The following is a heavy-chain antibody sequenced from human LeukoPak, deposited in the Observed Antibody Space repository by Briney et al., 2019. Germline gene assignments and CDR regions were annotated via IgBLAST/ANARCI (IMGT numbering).Heavy chain of an antibody. J-gene: IGHJ3*02. V-gene: IGHV4-39*07. D-gene: IGHD3-22*01. CDR3: ARDRLSSAFDI. Sequence: SETLSLTCTVSGGSISSSSYYWGWIRQPPGKGLEWIGSIYYSGITYYNPSLKSRVTISIDTSKNQFSLKLSSVTAADTAVYYCARDRLSSAFDIWGQGTMVTVSS. CDR1: GGSISSSSYY. CDR2: IYYSGIT.